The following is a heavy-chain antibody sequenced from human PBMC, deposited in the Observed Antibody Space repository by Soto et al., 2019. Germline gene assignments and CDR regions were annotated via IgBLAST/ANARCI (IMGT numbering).Heavy chain of an antibody. CDR3: ARSPAYGDYANLDT. J-gene: IGHJ5*02. Sequence: QVQLQESGPGLVKPSETLSLTCTVSGDSVSKYYWNWIRQPAGKGLEWLGRIHSTRSPNDNPSLNSRVTMSVDTSKNQFSLKLNLTSVTAADTAVYYCARSPAYGDYANLDTWGQGTLVTVSS. V-gene: IGHV4-4*07. CDR2: IHSTRSP. D-gene: IGHD4-17*01. CDR1: GDSVSKYY.